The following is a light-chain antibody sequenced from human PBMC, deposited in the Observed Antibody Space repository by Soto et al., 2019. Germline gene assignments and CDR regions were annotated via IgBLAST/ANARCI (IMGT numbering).Light chain of an antibody. V-gene: IGLV2-14*01. CDR1: SSDVGGYNY. J-gene: IGLJ2*01. CDR2: DVS. CDR3: SSYTSSSTSVV. Sequence: QLVLTQPASVSGSPGQSITISCTGTSSDVGGYNYVSWYQQHPGKAPKLMIYDVSNRPSGVSNRFSGSKSGSTASLTISGLQAEDEADYYCSSYTSSSTSVVFGGGTKLTVL.